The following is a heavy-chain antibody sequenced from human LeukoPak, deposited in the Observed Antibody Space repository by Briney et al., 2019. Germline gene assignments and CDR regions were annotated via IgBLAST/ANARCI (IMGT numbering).Heavy chain of an antibody. J-gene: IGHJ4*02. CDR3: ARDSPRGSSSWSSNDDY. CDR2: INPNSGGT. CDR1: GYTFTGYY. V-gene: IGHV1-2*02. D-gene: IGHD6-13*01. Sequence: ASEKVSCKASGYTFTGYYMHWVRQAPGQGLEWMGWINPNSGGTNYAQKFQGRVTMTRDTSISTAYMELSRLRSEDTAVYYCARDSPRGSSSWSSNDDYWGQGTLVTVSS.